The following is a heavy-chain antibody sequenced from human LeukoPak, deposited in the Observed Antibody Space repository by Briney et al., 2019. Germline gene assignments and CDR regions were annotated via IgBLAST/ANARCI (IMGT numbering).Heavy chain of an antibody. J-gene: IGHJ4*02. CDR3: ARDLAPPVTTAGGNYFDY. Sequence: GGSLRLSCAASGFTFSSYEMHWVRQAPGRGLEWVSTIYSGGSTYYADSVKGRFSISRDNSKNTVYLQMNSLRVEDTAVYYCARDLAPPVTTAGGNYFDYWGQGTLVTVSS. CDR2: IYSGGST. V-gene: IGHV3-66*01. CDR1: GFTFSSYE. D-gene: IGHD4-17*01.